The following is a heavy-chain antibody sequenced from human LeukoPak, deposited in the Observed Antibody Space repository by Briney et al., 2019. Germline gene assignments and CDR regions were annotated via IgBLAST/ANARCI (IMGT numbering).Heavy chain of an antibody. CDR1: GFTFSHYA. CDR3: SRDPNGDYVGAFDN. J-gene: IGHJ3*02. Sequence: GGSLRLSCTASGFTFSHYAVTWVRQSPQKGLEWVSSITGSGGTIYYAGSVKGRFTVSRDNSKNTLYLQMNSLRAEDTALYYCSRDPNGDYVGAFDNWGQGTMVTVSS. D-gene: IGHD4-23*01. V-gene: IGHV3-23*01. CDR2: ITGSGGTI.